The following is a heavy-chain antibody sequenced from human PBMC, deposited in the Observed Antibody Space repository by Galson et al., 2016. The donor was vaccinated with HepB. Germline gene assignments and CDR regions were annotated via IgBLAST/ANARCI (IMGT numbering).Heavy chain of an antibody. CDR3: AKDRDYFRYHHNGMDV. J-gene: IGHJ6*02. V-gene: IGHV3-23*01. Sequence: SLRLSCAASGFSVTDYGMNWVRRAPGKGLEWVSGISIFGGETFYADSVKGRFTISRDKNENTVHLQMSSLRAEDTAIYYCAKDRDYFRYHHNGMDVWGQGTAVTVAS. D-gene: IGHD3-10*01. CDR1: GFSVTDYG. CDR2: ISIFGGET.